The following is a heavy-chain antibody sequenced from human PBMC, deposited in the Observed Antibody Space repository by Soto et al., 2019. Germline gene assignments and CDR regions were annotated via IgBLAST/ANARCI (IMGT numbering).Heavy chain of an antibody. Sequence: PGGSLRLSCCSSGVSFSKYGMHGVRQAPGEGLEWLSLISYDGSEKWYAESVKGRFTISRDNSKNTLYLQMNSLRGDDTAVYFCAKGYEVSPPVASAWYSNYFYGVDVWGRGSTVTAP. D-gene: IGHD6-19*01. J-gene: IGHJ6*02. CDR3: AKGYEVSPPVASAWYSNYFYGVDV. V-gene: IGHV3-30*18. CDR1: GVSFSKYG. CDR2: ISYDGSEK.